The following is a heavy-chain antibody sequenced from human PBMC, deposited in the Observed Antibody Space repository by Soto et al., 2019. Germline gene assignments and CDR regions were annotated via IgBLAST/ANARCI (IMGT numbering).Heavy chain of an antibody. CDR2: ISGSGSDI. V-gene: IGHV3-21*01. Sequence: PGGSLRLSCAASGFAFYYYNMNWVRQAPGRGLEWVSSISGSGSDIHFTDSVKSRFTISRDNAKTSLYLQMDSLRPEDTAIYYCAREGVTNYTDSYFDHWGHGALVTVSS. CDR3: AREGVTNYTDSYFDH. J-gene: IGHJ4*01. CDR1: GFAFYYYN. D-gene: IGHD4-4*01.